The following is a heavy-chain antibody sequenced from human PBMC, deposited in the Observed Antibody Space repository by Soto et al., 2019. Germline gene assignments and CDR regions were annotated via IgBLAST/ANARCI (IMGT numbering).Heavy chain of an antibody. J-gene: IGHJ3*02. V-gene: IGHV3-33*01. CDR2: IWYDGSNK. CDR3: ARGEMATITPAAFDI. CDR1: GFTFSSYG. D-gene: IGHD5-12*01. Sequence: PGGSLRLSCAASGFTFSSYGMHWVRQAPGKGLEWVAVIWYDGSNKYYADSVKGRFTISRDNSKNTLYLQMNSLRAEDTAVYYCARGEMATITPAAFDIWGQGTMVTVSS.